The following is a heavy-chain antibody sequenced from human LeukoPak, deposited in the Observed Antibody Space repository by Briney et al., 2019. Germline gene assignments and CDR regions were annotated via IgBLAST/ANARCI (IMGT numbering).Heavy chain of an antibody. Sequence: SETLSLTCTVSGGSISSYYWSWIRQPPGKGLEWIGYIYYSGSTNYNPSLKSRVTISVDTSKNQFSLKLSSVTAADTAVYYCARHPRGMEGHSYGNGYFDYWGQGTLVTVSS. D-gene: IGHD5-18*01. CDR2: IYYSGST. CDR1: GGSISSYY. CDR3: ARHPRGMEGHSYGNGYFDY. J-gene: IGHJ4*02. V-gene: IGHV4-59*08.